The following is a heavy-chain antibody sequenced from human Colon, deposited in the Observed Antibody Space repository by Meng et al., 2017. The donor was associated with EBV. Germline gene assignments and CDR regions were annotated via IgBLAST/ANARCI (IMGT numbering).Heavy chain of an antibody. D-gene: IGHD3-10*01. CDR1: GGSISSSHDY. CDR2: IYHSGST. V-gene: IGHV4-39*01. Sequence: GPRLVKPSAHLSLTCAFSGGSISSSHDYWGWVRQPPGKGLQWIGTIYHSGSTSYNPSLQSRVTMFVDTSKNQFSLMLTSVTATDTAVYYCARRRGGSGRDCWGQGTLVTVSS. CDR3: ARRRGGSGRDC. J-gene: IGHJ4*02.